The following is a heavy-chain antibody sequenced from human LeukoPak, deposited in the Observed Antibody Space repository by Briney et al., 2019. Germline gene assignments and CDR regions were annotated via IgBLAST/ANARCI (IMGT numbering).Heavy chain of an antibody. CDR3: ARDPKNSGWFDP. J-gene: IGHJ5*02. Sequence: ASVKVSCKASGGTFSSYAISWVRQAPGQGLEWMGWISAYNGNTNYAQKLQGRVTMTTDTSTSTAYMELRSLRSDDTAVYYCARDPKNSGWFDPWGQGTLVTVSS. CDR2: ISAYNGNT. V-gene: IGHV1-18*01. D-gene: IGHD6-25*01. CDR1: GGTFSSYA.